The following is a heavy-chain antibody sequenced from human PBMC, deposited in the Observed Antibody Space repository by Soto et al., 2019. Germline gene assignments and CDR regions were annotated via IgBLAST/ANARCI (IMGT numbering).Heavy chain of an antibody. D-gene: IGHD2-15*01. J-gene: IGHJ4*02. CDR3: VRTSLVVAAATREDY. CDR1: GFTFSSYW. Sequence: PGGSLRLSCAASGFTFSSYWMHWVREAPGKGLVWVSRINSGGSSTSYAGSVKGRFTISRDNAKNTLYLQMNSLRAEDTAVYYCVRTSLVVAAATREDYWGQGTLVTVSS. CDR2: INSGGSST. V-gene: IGHV3-74*01.